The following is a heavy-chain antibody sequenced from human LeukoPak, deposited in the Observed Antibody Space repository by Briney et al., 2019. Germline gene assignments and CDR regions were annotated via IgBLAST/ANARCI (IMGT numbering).Heavy chain of an antibody. V-gene: IGHV4-30-2*01. CDR1: GGSISSGGYS. CDR3: AGQLWFGELFFDY. D-gene: IGHD3-10*01. CDR2: IYHSGST. Sequence: SETLSLTCAVSGGSISSGGYSWSWIRQPPGKGLEWIGYIYHSGSTYYNPSLKSRVTISVDRSKNQFSLKLSSVTAADTAVYYCAGQLWFGELFFDYWGQGTLVTVSS. J-gene: IGHJ4*02.